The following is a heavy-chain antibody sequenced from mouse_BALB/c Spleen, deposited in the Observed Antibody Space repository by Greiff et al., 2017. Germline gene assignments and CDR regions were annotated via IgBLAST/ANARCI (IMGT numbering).Heavy chain of an antibody. D-gene: IGHD1-1*01. Sequence: EVHLVESGGDLVKPGGSLKLSCAASGFTFSSYGMSWVRQTPDKRLEWVATISSGGSYTYYPDSVKGRFTISRDNAKNTLYLQMSSLKSEDTAMYYCARRGAGSSSSWFAYWGQGTLVTVSA. J-gene: IGHJ3*01. CDR1: GFTFSSYG. V-gene: IGHV5-6*01. CDR2: ISSGGSYT. CDR3: ARRGAGSSSSWFAY.